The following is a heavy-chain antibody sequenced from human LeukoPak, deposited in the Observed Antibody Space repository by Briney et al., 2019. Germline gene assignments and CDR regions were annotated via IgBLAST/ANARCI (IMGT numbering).Heavy chain of an antibody. Sequence: GGSLRLLCVASGFPLCHYRVQWVRQATGEGLVWLSRINNDGRNTVYADSVKGRFTISRDNAKNTLYLQMIRLRVEDTAEYCCTKGCFGPHVWGKGTTVTVSS. J-gene: IGHJ6*04. CDR3: TKGCFGPHV. CDR2: INNDGRNT. D-gene: IGHD3-10*01. CDR1: GFPLCHYR. V-gene: IGHV3-74*01.